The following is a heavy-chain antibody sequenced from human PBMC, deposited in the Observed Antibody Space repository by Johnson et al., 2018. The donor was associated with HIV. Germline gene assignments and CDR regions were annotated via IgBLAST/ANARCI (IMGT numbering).Heavy chain of an antibody. J-gene: IGHJ3*02. CDR1: GFTFSSYA. Sequence: QVQLVESGGGVVQPGRSLRLSCAASGFTFSSYAMHWVRQAPGKGLEWVAVISYDGSNKYYADSVKGRFLISRDNSKNTLYLQMNSLRAGDTAVYYCARVTNDAFDIWGQGTMVTVSS. V-gene: IGHV3-30-3*01. CDR3: ARVTNDAFDI. CDR2: ISYDGSNK.